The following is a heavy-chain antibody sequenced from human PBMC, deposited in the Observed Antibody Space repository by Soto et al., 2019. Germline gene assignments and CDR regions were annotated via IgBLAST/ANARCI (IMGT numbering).Heavy chain of an antibody. Sequence: VKVSCKASGGTFSSYAISWVRQAPGQGLEWMGGIIPIFGTANYAQKFQGRVTITADESTSTAYMELSSLRSEDTAVYYCAREAAVAGLYNWFDPWGQGTLVTVS. CDR1: GGTFSSYA. CDR3: AREAAVAGLYNWFDP. CDR2: IIPIFGTA. D-gene: IGHD6-19*01. J-gene: IGHJ5*02. V-gene: IGHV1-69*01.